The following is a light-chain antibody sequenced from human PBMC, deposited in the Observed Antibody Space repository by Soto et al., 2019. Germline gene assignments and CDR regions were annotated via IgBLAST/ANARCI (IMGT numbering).Light chain of an antibody. Sequence: IHMTQSPSTLSGSVVDRVTITCRASQTISSWLAWYQQKPGKAPKLLIYKASTLKSGVPSRFSGSGSGTEFTLTISSLQPDDFAAYYCQHYGSYSEAFGQGTKVDIK. CDR1: QTISSW. V-gene: IGKV1-5*03. J-gene: IGKJ1*01. CDR3: QHYGSYSEA. CDR2: KAS.